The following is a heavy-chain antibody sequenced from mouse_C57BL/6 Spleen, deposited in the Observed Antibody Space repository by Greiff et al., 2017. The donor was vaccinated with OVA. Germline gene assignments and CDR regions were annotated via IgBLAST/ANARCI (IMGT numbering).Heavy chain of an antibody. CDR2: ISDGGSYT. D-gene: IGHD4-1*01. J-gene: IGHJ3*01. Sequence: EVQLVESGGGLVKPGGSLKLSCAASGFTFSSYAMSWVRQTPEKRLEWVATISDGGSYTYYPDNVKGRFTISRDNAKNNLYLQMSHLKSEDTAMYYCARDREGTAPWFAYWGQGTLVTVSA. V-gene: IGHV5-4*01. CDR3: ARDREGTAPWFAY. CDR1: GFTFSSYA.